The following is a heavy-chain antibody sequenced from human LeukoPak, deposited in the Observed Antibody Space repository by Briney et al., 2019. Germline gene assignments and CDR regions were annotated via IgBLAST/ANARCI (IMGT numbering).Heavy chain of an antibody. CDR3: AKGAYDYIEMGYFDS. Sequence: GGSLRLSCAVSGITLSNYGMSWVRQAPGKGLEWVSVLIGSSGSTDYADSVKGRFTISRDTSKNTVFLQMNSLRAEDTAIYYCAKGAYDYIEMGYFDSWGQGSLVTVSS. CDR2: LIGSSGST. CDR1: GITLSNYG. D-gene: IGHD5-12*01. V-gene: IGHV3-23*01. J-gene: IGHJ4*02.